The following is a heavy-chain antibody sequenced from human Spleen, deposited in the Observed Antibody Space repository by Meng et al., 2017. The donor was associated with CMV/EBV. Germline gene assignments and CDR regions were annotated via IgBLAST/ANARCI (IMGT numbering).Heavy chain of an antibody. Sequence: SETLSLTCAFSGGSVNNYYWSWIRQPPGRGLEWIGSLRHRGSTNYNPSLKSRVTISVDTSKNQFSLKLSSVTAADTAVYYCARVLGPRITIFGVVTPPTSWFDPWGQGTLVTVSS. V-gene: IGHV4-59*08. CDR1: GGSVNNYY. J-gene: IGHJ5*02. D-gene: IGHD3-3*01. CDR2: LRHRGST. CDR3: ARVLGPRITIFGVVTPPTSWFDP.